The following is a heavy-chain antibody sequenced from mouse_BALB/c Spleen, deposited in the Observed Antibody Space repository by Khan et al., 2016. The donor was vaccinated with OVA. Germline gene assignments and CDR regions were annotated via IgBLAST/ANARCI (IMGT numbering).Heavy chain of an antibody. D-gene: IGHD2-10*01. CDR1: GFSLTDYV. CDR3: AGDPTYYSMDY. CDR2: LWVSGSK. V-gene: IGHV2-6-5*01. J-gene: IGHJ4*01. Sequence: VQLQESGPGLVAPSQSLSITCTVSGFSLTDYVVRWIRQPSGKGLEWLGVLWVSGSKYYNSVLKPRLSISKDNYKSHVFLKMNSLQTADTAMYFSAGDPTYYSMDYWGQGTSVTVSS.